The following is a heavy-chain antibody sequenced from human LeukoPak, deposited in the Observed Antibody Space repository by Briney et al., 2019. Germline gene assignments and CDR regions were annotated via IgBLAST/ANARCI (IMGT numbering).Heavy chain of an antibody. CDR2: IIPIFGTA. CDR3: ARAAAGTGRPYYFDY. D-gene: IGHD6-13*01. J-gene: IGHJ4*02. CDR1: GGTFSSYA. Sequence: AASVKVSCKASGGTFSSYASSWVRQAPGQGLDWMGGIIPIFGTANYAQKFQGRVTITADESTSTAYMELSSLRSEDTAVYYCARAAAGTGRPYYFDYWGQGTLVTVSS. V-gene: IGHV1-69*13.